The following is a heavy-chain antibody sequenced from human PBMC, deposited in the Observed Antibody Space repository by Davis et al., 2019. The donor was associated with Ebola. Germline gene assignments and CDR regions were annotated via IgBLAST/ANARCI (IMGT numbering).Heavy chain of an antibody. J-gene: IGHJ6*03. CDR1: GGSISSYY. D-gene: IGHD2-15*01. CDR3: ASGLGYCSGGSCYSGSYYYYYMDV. Sequence: PSETLSLTCTVSGGSISSYYWSWIRQPPGKGLEWIGYIYYSGSTNYNPSLKSRVTISVDTSKNQFSLKLSSVTAADTAVYYCASGLGYCSGGSCYSGSYYYYYMDVWGKGTTVTVSS. CDR2: IYYSGST. V-gene: IGHV4-59*12.